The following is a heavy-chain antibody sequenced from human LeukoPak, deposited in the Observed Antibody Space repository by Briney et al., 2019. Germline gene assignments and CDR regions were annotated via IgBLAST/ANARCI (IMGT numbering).Heavy chain of an antibody. CDR3: ARDGTAAWGRFDP. CDR2: ISGSGRTI. D-gene: IGHD3-16*01. CDR1: GFTFSDYY. Sequence: GGSLRLSCAASGFTFSDYYMNWIRQAPGKGLEWASYISGSGRTIYHADSVKGRFTISRDNAKNSLYLQMNSLRAEDTAVYCARDGTAAWGRFDPWGREPWSPSPQ. V-gene: IGHV3-11*01. J-gene: IGHJ5*02.